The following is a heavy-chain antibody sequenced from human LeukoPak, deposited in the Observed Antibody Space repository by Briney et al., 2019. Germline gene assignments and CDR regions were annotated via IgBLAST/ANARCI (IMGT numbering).Heavy chain of an antibody. CDR2: IKSKIDGGTT. CDR3: TLGPIAEAITWHDRE. V-gene: IGHV3-15*01. CDR1: GFTFSNAW. D-gene: IGHD6-25*01. Sequence: GGSLRLSCAVSGFTFSNAWMTWVRQAPGKGLEWVGRIKSKIDGGTTDYAAPVKGRFSISRDDSKNTLYLQMNSLKTEDTAVYYCTLGPIAEAITWHDREGGQGTLVTVSS. J-gene: IGHJ4*02.